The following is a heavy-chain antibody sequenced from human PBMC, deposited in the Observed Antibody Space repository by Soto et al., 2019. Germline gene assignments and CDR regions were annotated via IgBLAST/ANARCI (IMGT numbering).Heavy chain of an antibody. CDR2: IGTAGDT. CDR1: GFTFSSYD. D-gene: IGHD3-16*01. J-gene: IGHJ3*02. CDR3: ARAIEFGTAFDI. Sequence: GGSLRLSCAASGFTFSSYDMHWVRQATGKGLEWVSAIGTAGDTYYPGSVKGRFTISRENAKNSLYLQMNSLRAGDTAVYYCARAIEFGTAFDIWGQGTMVIVSS. V-gene: IGHV3-13*01.